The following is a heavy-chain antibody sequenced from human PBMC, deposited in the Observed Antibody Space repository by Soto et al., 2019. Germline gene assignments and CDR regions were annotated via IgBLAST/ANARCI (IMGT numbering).Heavy chain of an antibody. D-gene: IGHD3-22*01. Sequence: PGGSLRLSCAASGFTFSRYSMNWVRQAPGKGLEWVSSISSSSSYIYYADSVKGRFTISRDNAKNSLYLQMNSLRAEDTAVYYCAREAYYYDSSGYYHWGQGTLVTVSS. J-gene: IGHJ5*02. CDR2: ISSSSSYI. CDR3: AREAYYYDSSGYYH. V-gene: IGHV3-21*01. CDR1: GFTFSRYS.